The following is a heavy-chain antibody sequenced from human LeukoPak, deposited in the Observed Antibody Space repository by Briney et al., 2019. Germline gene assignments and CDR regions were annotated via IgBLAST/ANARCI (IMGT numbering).Heavy chain of an antibody. CDR3: ARSGGSYYGPSGAFDI. D-gene: IGHD1-26*01. CDR2: IIPIFGTA. J-gene: IGHJ3*02. CDR1: GGTFSSYA. V-gene: IGHV1-69*05. Sequence: ASVTVSCMASGGTFSSYAISWVRQAPGQGLEWMGGIIPIFGTANYAQKFQGRVTMTRDMSTSTVYMELSSLRSEDTAVYYCARSGGSYYGPSGAFDIWGQGTMVTVSS.